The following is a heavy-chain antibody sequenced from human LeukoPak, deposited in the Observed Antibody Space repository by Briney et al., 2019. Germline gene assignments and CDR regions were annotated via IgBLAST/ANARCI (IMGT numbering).Heavy chain of an antibody. D-gene: IGHD5-18*01. CDR2: IYSGGST. Sequence: SGGSLRLSCAASGFTLSNAWMSWVRQAPGKGLEWVSVIYSGGSTYYADSVKGRFTISRDNSKNTLYLQMNSLRAEDTAVYYCARSPVYSYGHPYYFDYWGQGTLVTVSS. V-gene: IGHV3-53*01. CDR3: ARSPVYSYGHPYYFDY. CDR1: GFTLSNAW. J-gene: IGHJ4*02.